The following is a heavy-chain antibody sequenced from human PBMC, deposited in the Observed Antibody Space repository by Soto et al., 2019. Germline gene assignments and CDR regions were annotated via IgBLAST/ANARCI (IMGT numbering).Heavy chain of an antibody. CDR1: GFTFSSYW. Sequence: PGGSLRLSCAASGFTFSSYWMHWVRQVPGKGMMWVSHINGDGTQRSYADSVKGRFTIPRDNSKNTLYLEMNSLRAEDTALYYCAKTPLTILPGIFWFDPWGQGTLVTVSS. J-gene: IGHJ5*02. V-gene: IGHV3-74*01. D-gene: IGHD3-3*01. CDR2: INGDGTQR. CDR3: AKTPLTILPGIFWFDP.